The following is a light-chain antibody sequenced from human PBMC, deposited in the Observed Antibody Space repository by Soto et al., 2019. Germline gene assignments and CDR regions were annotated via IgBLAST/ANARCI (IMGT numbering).Light chain of an antibody. CDR2: GAS. Sequence: IVLTQSPGTLSLSPGERAALSFWASQTVLNNYLTWYQQKPDQAPRRLIFGASIRATGIPDRFSGSGSGTDFTLTISRLEPEDFAVYYCQQYGSSPTTFGQGTKVDIK. CDR1: QTVLNNY. J-gene: IGKJ1*01. V-gene: IGKV3-20*01. CDR3: QQYGSSPTT.